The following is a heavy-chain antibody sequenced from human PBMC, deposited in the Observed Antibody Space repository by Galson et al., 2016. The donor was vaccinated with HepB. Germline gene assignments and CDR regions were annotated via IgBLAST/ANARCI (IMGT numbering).Heavy chain of an antibody. Sequence: SLRLSCAVSGFNVSDNYMSWVRQPPGRGLEWVSVVYTDGTTYYADSMKGRFTVSRDNSKNTLFLQVNNLRAGDTAVYYCARWGGWYDYWGQGTLVTVSS. CDR1: GFNVSDNY. V-gene: IGHV3-53*01. J-gene: IGHJ4*02. D-gene: IGHD6-19*01. CDR2: VYTDGTT. CDR3: ARWGGWYDY.